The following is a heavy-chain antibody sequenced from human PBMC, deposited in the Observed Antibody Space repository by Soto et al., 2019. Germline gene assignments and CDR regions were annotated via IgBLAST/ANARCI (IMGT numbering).Heavy chain of an antibody. CDR2: ISRSSSTI. J-gene: IGHJ4*02. CDR1: GFTFSSYS. V-gene: IGHV3-48*01. D-gene: IGHD3-10*01. CDR3: AKGANSGNSGPDY. Sequence: GGSLRLSCAASGFTFSSYSMNWVRQAPGKGLEWVSYISRSSSTIYYADSVKGRFTIPRDNSKDTLYLQMNSLRAEDTAVYYCAKGANSGNSGPDYWGQGALVTVSS.